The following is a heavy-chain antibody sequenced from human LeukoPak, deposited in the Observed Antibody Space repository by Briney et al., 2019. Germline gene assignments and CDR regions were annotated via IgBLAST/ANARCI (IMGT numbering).Heavy chain of an antibody. D-gene: IGHD4-17*01. CDR2: ISCSGRTI. V-gene: IGHV3-48*03. CDR3: ARDPGQRDYGDYTYYFDY. Sequence: PGGSLRLSCVASGFTFSSYEINWVRQAPGKGLEWVSYISCSGRTIYYADSVQGRFTISRDNGKNSLYLQMNSLRAEDTAVYYCARDPGQRDYGDYTYYFDYWGQGTLGTVSS. CDR1: GFTFSSYE. J-gene: IGHJ4*02.